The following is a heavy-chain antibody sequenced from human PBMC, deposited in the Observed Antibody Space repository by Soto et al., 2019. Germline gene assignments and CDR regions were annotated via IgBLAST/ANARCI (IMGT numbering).Heavy chain of an antibody. CDR3: ARVTGGRQLTYYYYYYMDV. CDR2: INPNSGGT. J-gene: IGHJ6*03. D-gene: IGHD6-6*01. V-gene: IGHV1-2*02. Sequence: ASVKVSCKASGYTFTGYYMHWVRQAPGQGLEWMGWINPNSGGTNYAQKLQGRVTMTTDTSTSAAYMELRSLRSDDTAVYYCARVTGGRQLTYYYYYYMDVWGKGTTVTVSS. CDR1: GYTFTGYY.